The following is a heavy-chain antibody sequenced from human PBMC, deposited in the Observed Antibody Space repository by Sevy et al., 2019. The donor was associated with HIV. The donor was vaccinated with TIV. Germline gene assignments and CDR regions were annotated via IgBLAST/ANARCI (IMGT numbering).Heavy chain of an antibody. Sequence: SETLSLTCTVSGGSITSLYWNWIRQPPGKGLEWIANIYYKGHLNYNTSLKSRVTLSLETSKNQFSLRLGSVTAADTAMYYCAGENAWGRGYSWGQGTLVTVSS. CDR2: IYYKGHL. D-gene: IGHD1-26*01. V-gene: IGHV4-59*08. J-gene: IGHJ4*02. CDR1: GGSITSLY. CDR3: AGENAWGRGYS.